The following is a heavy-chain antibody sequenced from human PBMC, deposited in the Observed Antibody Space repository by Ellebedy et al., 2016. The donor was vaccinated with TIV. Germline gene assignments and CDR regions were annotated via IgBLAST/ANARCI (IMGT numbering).Heavy chain of an antibody. CDR2: INTNTGNP. V-gene: IGHV7-4-1*02. D-gene: IGHD3-22*01. CDR3: ARFDSPDGYYAPYNWFDP. Sequence: ASVKVSCKASGYTFTSYAMNWVRQAPGQGLEWMGWINTNTGNPTYAQGFTGRFVFSLDTSVSTAYLQISSLKAEDTAVYYCARFDSPDGYYAPYNWFDPWGQGTLVTVSS. CDR1: GYTFTSYA. J-gene: IGHJ5*02.